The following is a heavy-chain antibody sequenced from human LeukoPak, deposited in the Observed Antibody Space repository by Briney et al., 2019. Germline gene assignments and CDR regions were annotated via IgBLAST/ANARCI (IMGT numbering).Heavy chain of an antibody. Sequence: PGGSLRLSCAASGFTVSTNYMSWVRQAPGKGLEWVSVIYSGASTYYVDSVKGRFTISRDNSKNTLYLQMISLRAEDTAVYYCARGPYNWNYDLYYYYMDVWGKGTTVTVSS. D-gene: IGHD1-7*01. V-gene: IGHV3-53*01. CDR3: ARGPYNWNYDLYYYYMDV. CDR1: GFTVSTNY. CDR2: IYSGAST. J-gene: IGHJ6*03.